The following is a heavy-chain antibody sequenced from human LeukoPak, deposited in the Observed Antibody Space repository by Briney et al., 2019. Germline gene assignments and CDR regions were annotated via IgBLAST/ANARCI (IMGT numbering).Heavy chain of an antibody. D-gene: IGHD3-22*01. V-gene: IGHV3-11*01. CDR1: GFTFSDYY. CDR3: ARSWYYYDSSGYSAFDY. J-gene: IGHJ4*02. CDR2: ISSSGSTI. Sequence: GSLRLSCAASGFTFSDYYMSWIRQAPGKGLEWVSYISSSGSTIYYADSVKGRFTISRDNAKNSLYLQMNSLRAEDTAVYYCARSWYYYDSSGYSAFDYWGQGTLVTVSS.